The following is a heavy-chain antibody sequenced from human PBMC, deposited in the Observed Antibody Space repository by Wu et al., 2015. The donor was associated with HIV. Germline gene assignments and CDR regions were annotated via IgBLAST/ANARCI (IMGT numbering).Heavy chain of an antibody. V-gene: IGHV1-18*01. J-gene: IGHJ5*01. CDR1: GYSFNGYD. CDR3: ARVGIGRFCNGSSCYLDS. D-gene: IGHD2-15*01. Sequence: QLIQSGPEMKEPGASVRISCRTSGYSFNGYDINWVRQAPGHGPEWMGGLSGYNHKTNYTQRSEGRITLTTDTSTNTASMELRNLRFDDTAIYYCARVGIGRFCNGSSCYLDSWGQGTLVTVSS. CDR2: LSGYNHKT.